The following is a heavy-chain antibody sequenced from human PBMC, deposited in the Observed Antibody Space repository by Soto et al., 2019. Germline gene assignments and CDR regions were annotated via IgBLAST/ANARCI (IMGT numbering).Heavy chain of an antibody. CDR1: GFAFSNYW. CDR2: IKQDGSGK. D-gene: IGHD3-22*01. V-gene: IGHV3-7*01. J-gene: IGHJ4*02. CDR3: ARGGTSMIVVGAFDD. Sequence: EVQLVESGGGLVQPGGSLRLSCAASGFAFSNYWMSWFRQAPGKGREGVATIKQDGSGKYYVDSVKGRFTISRDKSKNSLYLQMNSLRAEDAAVYHCARGGTSMIVVGAFDDWGQGTLVTVSS.